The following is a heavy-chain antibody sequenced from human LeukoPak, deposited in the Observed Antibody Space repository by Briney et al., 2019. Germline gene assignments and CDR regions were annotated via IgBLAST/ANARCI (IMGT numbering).Heavy chain of an antibody. CDR2: IYYSGST. V-gene: IGHV4-30-4*08. CDR3: ARIPEGQTAYFDY. Sequence: PSETLSLTCTVSGGSISSGDYYWSWIRQPPGKGLEWIGYIYYSGSTYYNPSLMSRVTMSVDTSKNQFSLKLTSVTAADTAVYYCARIPEGQTAYFDYWGQGSLVAVSS. D-gene: IGHD2-21*02. J-gene: IGHJ4*02. CDR1: GGSISSGDYY.